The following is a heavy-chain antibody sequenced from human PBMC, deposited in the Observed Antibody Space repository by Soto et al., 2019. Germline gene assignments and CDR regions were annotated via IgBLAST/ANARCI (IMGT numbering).Heavy chain of an antibody. CDR2: ISGDGNDK. Sequence: QVQLVESGGGVVQPGRPLRLSCAASGFIFRNFGMHWVRRAPGKGLEWVAVISGDGNDKYYPDSMKGRFTISRDNFNNTLYLQLNSLRPEDTAVYHCVQGASTAHQPLDSWGQGVLVTVSS. V-gene: IGHV3-30*03. J-gene: IGHJ4*02. CDR1: GFIFRNFG. D-gene: IGHD1-26*01. CDR3: VQGASTAHQPLDS.